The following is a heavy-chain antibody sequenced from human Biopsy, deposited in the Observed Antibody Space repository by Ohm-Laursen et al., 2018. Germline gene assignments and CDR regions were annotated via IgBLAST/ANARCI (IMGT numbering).Heavy chain of an antibody. Sequence: SVKVSCKASGYTFTSYGISWVRQAPGQGLEWMGWINTENGNTIYAQNLQGRVTMTADRSTSTAYMEVTSLRSDDTAVYYCARAKLEPVYYYYGMDVWGQGTTVTVSS. CDR1: GYTFTSYG. V-gene: IGHV1-18*01. CDR3: ARAKLEPVYYYYGMDV. D-gene: IGHD1-1*01. J-gene: IGHJ6*02. CDR2: INTENGNT.